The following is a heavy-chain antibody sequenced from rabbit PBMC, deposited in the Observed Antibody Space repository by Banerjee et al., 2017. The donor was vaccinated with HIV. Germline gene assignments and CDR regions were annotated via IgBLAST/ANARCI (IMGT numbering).Heavy chain of an antibody. V-gene: IGHV1S45*01. CDR1: GFSFSSSYY. D-gene: IGHD4-2*01. CDR2: ISADSSGST. CDR3: ARDLFAGHTSYFNL. Sequence: QEQLVESGGDLVKPGASLTLTCTASGFSFSSSYYMCWVRQAPGKGLEWIACISADSSGSTYYASWAKGRFTISKTSSTTVTLQMTSLTAADTATYFCARDLFAGHTSYFNLWGPGTLSPS. J-gene: IGHJ4*01.